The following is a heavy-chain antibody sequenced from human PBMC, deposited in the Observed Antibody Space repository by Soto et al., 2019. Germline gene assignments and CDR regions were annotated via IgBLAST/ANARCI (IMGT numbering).Heavy chain of an antibody. J-gene: IGHJ3*02. CDR1: GYTFSDYR. Sequence: PGESLKISCKGSGYTFSDYRISWVRQMPGKGLEWMGTIDPSDSYTTYSPSFQGHVTISADKSISTAFLSWTSLKSSDTAMYYCANLGFTCGSIDVFDMWGQGTMVTVSS. V-gene: IGHV5-10-1*01. CDR2: IDPSDSYT. D-gene: IGHD3-16*01. CDR3: ANLGFTCGSIDVFDM.